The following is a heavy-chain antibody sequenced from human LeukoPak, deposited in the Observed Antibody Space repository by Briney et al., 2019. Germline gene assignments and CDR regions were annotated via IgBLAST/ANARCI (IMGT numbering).Heavy chain of an antibody. J-gene: IGHJ1*01. Sequence: SETLSLTCTVSGGSISSGGYYWSWIRQHPGKGLEWIGYIYYSGSTNYNPSLQSRVTISVDTSKNQFSLNLNSVTAADTAVYYCARGGAARLHFQNWGQGTLVTVSS. CDR2: IYYSGST. D-gene: IGHD6-6*01. CDR3: ARGGAARLHFQN. V-gene: IGHV4-61*08. CDR1: GGSISSGGYY.